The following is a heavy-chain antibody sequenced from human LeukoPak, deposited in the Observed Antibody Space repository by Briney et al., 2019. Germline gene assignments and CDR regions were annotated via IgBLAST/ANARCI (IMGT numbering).Heavy chain of an antibody. V-gene: IGHV4-39*01. CDR3: ARKVDPRGPPFDY. CDR2: IYYSGST. J-gene: IGHJ4*02. Sequence: SETLSLTCTVSGGSISSNRYYWGWIRQPPGKGLEWIGSIYYSGSTYYNPSLKSRVTISVDTSKNQFSLKLSSVTAADTAVYYCARKVDPRGPPFDYWGQGTLVTVSS. CDR1: GGSISSNRYY. D-gene: IGHD1-26*01.